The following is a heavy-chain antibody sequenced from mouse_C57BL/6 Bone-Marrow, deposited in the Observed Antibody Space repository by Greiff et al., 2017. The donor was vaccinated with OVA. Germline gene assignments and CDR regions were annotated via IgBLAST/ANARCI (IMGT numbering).Heavy chain of an antibody. Sequence: VQLQQSGPVLVKPGASVKMSCKASGYTFTDYYMNWVKQSHGKSLEWIGVINPYNGGTSYNQKFKGKATLTVDKSSSTAYMELNSLTSEDSAVYYCARRGQYYGSSLDWFAYWGQGTLVTVSA. CDR3: ARRGQYYGSSLDWFAY. CDR1: GYTFTDYY. V-gene: IGHV1-19*01. CDR2: INPYNGGT. J-gene: IGHJ3*01. D-gene: IGHD1-1*01.